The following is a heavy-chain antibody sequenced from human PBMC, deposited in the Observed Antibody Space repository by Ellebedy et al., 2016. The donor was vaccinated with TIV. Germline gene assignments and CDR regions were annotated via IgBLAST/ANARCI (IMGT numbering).Heavy chain of an antibody. V-gene: IGHV3-15*01. J-gene: IGHJ4*02. CDR2: IKSKTDGGTI. CDR3: TTDYYESSGYRE. Sequence: GESLKISCAASGFTFSNAWMNWVRPAPGKGLEWVGRIKSKTDGGTIDYAAPVKGRFTISRDDSKQTLYLQMNSLKTEDTAVYYCTTDYYESSGYREWGQGTLVNVSS. D-gene: IGHD3-22*01. CDR1: GFTFSNAW.